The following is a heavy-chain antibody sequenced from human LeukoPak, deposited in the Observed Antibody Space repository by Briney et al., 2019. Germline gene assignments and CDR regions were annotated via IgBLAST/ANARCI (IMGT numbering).Heavy chain of an antibody. D-gene: IGHD6-19*01. J-gene: IGHJ4*02. CDR1: GFTFSSYE. Sequence: PGGSLRLSCAASGFTFSSYEMNWVRQAPGKGLERVSYISSSGSTIYYADSVKGRFTISRDNAKNSLYLQMSSLRAEDTAVYYCARDITYSSGLDYWGQGTLVTVSS. V-gene: IGHV3-48*03. CDR3: ARDITYSSGLDY. CDR2: ISSSGSTI.